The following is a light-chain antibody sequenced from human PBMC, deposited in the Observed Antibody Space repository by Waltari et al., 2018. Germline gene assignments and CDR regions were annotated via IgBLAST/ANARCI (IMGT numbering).Light chain of an antibody. Sequence: DIQMTQSPSPLSASVGDRDTITCRASQSISNYLNWYQQKPGKAPNLLIYAASRLESGVPSRFGGSGSGTDFTLTIGCLQPEDFATYYCQQSYSTPLTFGGGTKVEIK. J-gene: IGKJ4*01. CDR2: AAS. CDR3: QQSYSTPLT. CDR1: QSISNY. V-gene: IGKV1-39*01.